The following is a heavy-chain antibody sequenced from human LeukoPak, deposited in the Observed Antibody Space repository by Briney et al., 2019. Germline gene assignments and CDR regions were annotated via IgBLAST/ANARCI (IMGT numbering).Heavy chain of an antibody. D-gene: IGHD3-22*01. V-gene: IGHV4-34*01. CDR3: ASIHYYGSSGYYLGVPYYFDY. Sequence: SETLSLTCAVYGGSFSGYYWSWIRQPPGKGLEWIGEINHSGSTNYNPSLKSRVTISVDTSKNQFSLKLSSVTAADTAAYYCASIHYYGSSGYYLGVPYYFDYWGQGTLVTVSS. CDR1: GGSFSGYY. J-gene: IGHJ4*02. CDR2: INHSGST.